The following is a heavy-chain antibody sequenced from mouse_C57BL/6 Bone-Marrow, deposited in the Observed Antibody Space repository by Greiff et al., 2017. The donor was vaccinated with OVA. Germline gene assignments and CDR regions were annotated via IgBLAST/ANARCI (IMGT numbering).Heavy chain of an antibody. V-gene: IGHV1-15*01. J-gene: IGHJ3*01. CDR1: GYTFTDYE. CDR3: TNCYGSI. CDR2: IDPETGGT. Sequence: QVHVKQSGAELVRPGASVTLSCKASGYTFTDYEMHWVKQTPVHGLEWIGAIDPETGGTAYNQKFKGKAILTADKSSSTAYMELRSLTSEDSAVYFFTNCYGSIWGQGTLVTVSA. D-gene: IGHD1-1*01.